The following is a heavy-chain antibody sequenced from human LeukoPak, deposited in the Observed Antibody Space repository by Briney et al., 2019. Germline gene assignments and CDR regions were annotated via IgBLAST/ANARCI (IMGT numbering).Heavy chain of an antibody. J-gene: IGHJ6*03. Sequence: GGSLRLSCAASGFTFSSYGMHWVRQAPGKGLEWVAVIWYDGSNKYYADSVKGRFTISRDNSKNTLYLQKNSLRAEDTAVYYCAKAYYYYYMDVWGKGTTVTVSS. CDR1: GFTFSSYG. V-gene: IGHV3-33*06. CDR3: AKAYYYYYMDV. CDR2: IWYDGSNK.